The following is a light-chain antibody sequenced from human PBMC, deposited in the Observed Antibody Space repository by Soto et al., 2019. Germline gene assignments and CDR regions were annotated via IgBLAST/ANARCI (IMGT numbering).Light chain of an antibody. CDR2: RTF. V-gene: IGKV3-20*01. CDR3: QQYDTSPPT. Sequence: EIVLTQSPGTLSLSPGERPTLSCRASQTIARRYLACSQHQLGQAPRLLIYRTFARAPGIPDRFSGGGSGTDFTLTISRLEREDFAVYYCQQYDTSPPTFGQGTRLDIK. CDR1: QTIARRY. J-gene: IGKJ5*01.